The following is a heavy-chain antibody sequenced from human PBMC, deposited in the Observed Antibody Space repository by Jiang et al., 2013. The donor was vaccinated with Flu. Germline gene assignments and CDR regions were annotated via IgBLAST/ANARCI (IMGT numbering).Heavy chain of an antibody. CDR3: ARDFEGEGGYYAY. J-gene: IGHJ4*02. D-gene: IGHD3-3*01. CDR2: INHSGST. Sequence: LLKPSETLSLTCAVYGGSFSGYYWSWIRQPPGKGLEWIGEINHSGSTNYNPSLKSRVTISVDTSKNQFSLKLSSVTAADTAVYYCARDFEGEGGYYAYWGQGTLVTVSS. V-gene: IGHV4-34*01. CDR1: GGSFSGYY.